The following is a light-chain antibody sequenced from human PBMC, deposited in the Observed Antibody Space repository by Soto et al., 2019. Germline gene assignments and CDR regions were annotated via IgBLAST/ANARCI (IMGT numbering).Light chain of an antibody. J-gene: IGLJ1*01. CDR2: EVS. Sequence: QSALTQPASVSGSPGHSITISCTGTSSDVGGYNYVSWYQQHPGKAPKLMIYEVSNRPSGVSFRFSGSKSGNTASLTISGLQAEDEADYYCSSSTSRTTYVFGTGTKVTVL. V-gene: IGLV2-14*01. CDR1: SSDVGGYNY. CDR3: SSSTSRTTYV.